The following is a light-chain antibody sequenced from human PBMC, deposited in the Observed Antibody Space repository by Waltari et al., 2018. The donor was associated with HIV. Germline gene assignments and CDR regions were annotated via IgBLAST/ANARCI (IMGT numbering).Light chain of an antibody. CDR3: QQGSGWPPAFS. J-gene: IGKJ4*01. V-gene: IGKV3-11*01. Sequence: EVPLTQSPATLSLSPGESATLSCRASQSISGAVAWYQRKPGQAPRLLIYDASRRYTGIPARFRGSGSGTDFTLTISSLEPEDFGIYYCQQGSGWPPAFSFGGGTRVDIK. CDR1: QSISGA. CDR2: DAS.